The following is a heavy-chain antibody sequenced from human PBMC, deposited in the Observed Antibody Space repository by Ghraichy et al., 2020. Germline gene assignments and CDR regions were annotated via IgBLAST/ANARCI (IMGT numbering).Heavy chain of an antibody. CDR1: GFPFSSFA. V-gene: IGHV3-23*01. Sequence: GGSLRLSCGASGFPFSSFAMSWVRQAPGKGLAWVSSVSESGRMTYYADSVKGRFIISRDNPKNTMYLQMSTLTVEDTAVYYCAKRDHVFCSPRTCYLDQWGPGTLVTVSS. CDR2: VSESGRMT. D-gene: IGHD2-2*01. J-gene: IGHJ4*02. CDR3: AKRDHVFCSPRTCYLDQ.